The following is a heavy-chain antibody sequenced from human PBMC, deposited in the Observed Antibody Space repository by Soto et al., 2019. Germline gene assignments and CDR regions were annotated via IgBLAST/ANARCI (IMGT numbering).Heavy chain of an antibody. CDR2: IYSGGST. CDR3: ARDAYCSGGSCYPLDYYYGMDV. V-gene: IGHV3-53*01. J-gene: IGHJ6*02. Sequence: EVQLVESGGGLIQPGGSLRLSCAASGFTVSSNYMSWVRQAPGKGLEWVSVIYSGGSTYYADSVKGRFTISRDNSKNTLYLQMNSLSAEDTAVYYCARDAYCSGGSCYPLDYYYGMDVWGQGTTVTVSS. CDR1: GFTVSSNY. D-gene: IGHD2-15*01.